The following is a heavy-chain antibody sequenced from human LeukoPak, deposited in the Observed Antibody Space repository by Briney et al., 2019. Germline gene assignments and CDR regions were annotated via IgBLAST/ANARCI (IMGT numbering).Heavy chain of an antibody. CDR2: SNDSGGT. J-gene: IGHJ6*03. CDR3: ARLSVIVGAALEYYYYYMDV. V-gene: IGHV4-34*01. Sequence: SETLSLTCAVYGGAFSGYYWSWIRQPPGKRLEWVGESNDSGGTNYNPSLKSRVTISADKSKNQVSLKLTSVTAADTAVYYCARLSVIVGAALEYYYYYMDVWGQGTTVTVSS. CDR1: GGAFSGYY. D-gene: IGHD1-26*01.